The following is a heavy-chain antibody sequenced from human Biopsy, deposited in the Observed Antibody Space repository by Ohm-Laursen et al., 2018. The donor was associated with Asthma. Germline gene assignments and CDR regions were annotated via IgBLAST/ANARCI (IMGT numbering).Heavy chain of an antibody. CDR2: VYWTGST. J-gene: IGHJ4*02. CDR1: GGSISSFY. Sequence: GTLSLTCGVYGGSISSFYWSWIRQSPEKGLEWMGYVYWTGSTNYNPSLKSRITMSVDTSKNRMFLELTSVTAADTAIYYCVRAVRNEQWLAPFDYWGQGKPGTVSS. V-gene: IGHV4-59*01. D-gene: IGHD6-19*01. CDR3: VRAVRNEQWLAPFDY.